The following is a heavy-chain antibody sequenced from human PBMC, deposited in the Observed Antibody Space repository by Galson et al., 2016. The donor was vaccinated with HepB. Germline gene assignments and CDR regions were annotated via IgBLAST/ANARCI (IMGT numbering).Heavy chain of an antibody. CDR3: ARERGGDSGYDHNWFDP. CDR2: IYYSGNT. CDR1: GGSISTYY. D-gene: IGHD5-12*01. J-gene: IGHJ5*02. Sequence: SETLSLTCSVSGGSISTYYWSWIRQPPGKGLEWIGYIYYSGNTKYNPSLKSRVTISVDPSKNQLSLKLISVTAADTAMYYCARERGGDSGYDHNWFDPWGHGTQVTVSS. V-gene: IGHV4-59*01.